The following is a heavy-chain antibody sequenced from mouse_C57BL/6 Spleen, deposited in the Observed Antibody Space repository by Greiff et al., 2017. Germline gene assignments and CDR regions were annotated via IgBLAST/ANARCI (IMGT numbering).Heavy chain of an antibody. CDR3: AVIYYYGSSYHYYAMDY. CDR2: INPSNGGT. CDR1: GYTFTSYW. J-gene: IGHJ4*01. V-gene: IGHV1-53*01. D-gene: IGHD1-1*01. Sequence: QVQLQQPGTELVKPGASVKLSCKASGYTFTSYWMHWVKQRPGQGLEWIGNINPSNGGTNYNEKFKSKATLTVDNSSSTAYMQLSSLTSEDSAVYYCAVIYYYGSSYHYYAMDYWGQGTSVTVSS.